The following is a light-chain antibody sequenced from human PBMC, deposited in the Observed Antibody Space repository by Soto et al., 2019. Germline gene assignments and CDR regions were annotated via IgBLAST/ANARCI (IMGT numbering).Light chain of an antibody. Sequence: EIVMTQSPATLSVSPGERATLSCRASQSISSNLAWYQQIPGQTPRLLIYLASTRATGIPARFSGSGSGTEFTLTMNSLQSEDFAVYYCQQYNNWPVTFGQGTKVEIK. CDR3: QQYNNWPVT. J-gene: IGKJ1*01. CDR2: LAS. V-gene: IGKV3-15*01. CDR1: QSISSN.